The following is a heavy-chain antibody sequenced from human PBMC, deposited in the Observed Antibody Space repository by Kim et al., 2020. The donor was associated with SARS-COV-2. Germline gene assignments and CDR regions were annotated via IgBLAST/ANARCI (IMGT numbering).Heavy chain of an antibody. D-gene: IGHD1-26*01. V-gene: IGHV3-48*03. J-gene: IGHJ6*02. CDR2: ISSSGSTI. CDR3: AGALSSWELLGYYYYYGMDV. CDR1: GFTFSSYE. Sequence: GGSLRLSCAASGFTFSSYEMNWVRQAPGKGLEWVSYISSSGSTIYYADSVKGRFTISRDNAKNSLYLQMNSLRAEDTAVYYCAGALSSWELLGYYYYYGMDVWGQGTTVTVSS.